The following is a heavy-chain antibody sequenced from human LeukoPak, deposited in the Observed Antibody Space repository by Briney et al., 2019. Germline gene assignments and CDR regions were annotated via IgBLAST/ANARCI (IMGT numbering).Heavy chain of an antibody. CDR1: GGTFSSYA. V-gene: IGHV1-18*01. CDR2: ISAYNGNT. D-gene: IGHD3-10*01. CDR3: ARSATNRDISPSGLVYYYDGMDV. Sequence: ASVNVSCKASGGTFSSYAISWVRQAPGQGLEWLGWISAYNGNTNYAQKLQGRVTMTTDTSTSTADMELRSLRSDDTAVYYCARSATNRDISPSGLVYYYDGMDVWGQGTTVTVSS. J-gene: IGHJ6*02.